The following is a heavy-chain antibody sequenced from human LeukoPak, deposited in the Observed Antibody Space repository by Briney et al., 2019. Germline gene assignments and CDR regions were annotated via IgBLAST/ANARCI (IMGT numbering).Heavy chain of an antibody. D-gene: IGHD2-2*01. J-gene: IGHJ3*02. Sequence: PGGSLRLSCAASGFTFSSYSMNWVRQAPGKGLEWVSSISSSSSYIYYADSVKGRFTISRDNAKNSLYLQMNSLRAEDTAVYYCASLVVPAAADAFDIWDQGTMVTVSS. CDR2: ISSSSSYI. CDR1: GFTFSSYS. V-gene: IGHV3-21*01. CDR3: ASLVVPAAADAFDI.